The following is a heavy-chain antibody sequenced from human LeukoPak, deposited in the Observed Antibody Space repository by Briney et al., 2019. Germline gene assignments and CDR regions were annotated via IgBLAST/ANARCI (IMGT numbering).Heavy chain of an antibody. J-gene: IGHJ4*02. D-gene: IGHD2-2*01. CDR1: GFTFGDYA. V-gene: IGHV3-30*02. CDR3: ANDIVVKPAAIELAGTDDY. Sequence: HPGGSLRLSCTASGFTFGDYAMNWVRQAPGKGLEWVAFIRYDASNKYYADSVKGRFTISRDNSKNTLYLQMNSLRAEDTAVYYCANDIVVKPAAIELAGTDDYWGQGTLVTVSS. CDR2: IRYDASNK.